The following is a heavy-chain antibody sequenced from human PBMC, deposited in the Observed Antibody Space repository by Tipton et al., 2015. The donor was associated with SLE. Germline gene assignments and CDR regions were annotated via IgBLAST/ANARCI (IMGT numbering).Heavy chain of an antibody. Sequence: TLSLTCTVSGGSISGYYWSWIRQPPGKGLEWIAYIHSSGSTNYNPSLKSRVTISADTSKNQFSLKVSSVTAADSAVYYCARHKVGIWAFDIWGQGTMVTVSS. CDR2: IHSSGST. V-gene: IGHV4-59*01. CDR3: ARHKVGIWAFDI. CDR1: GGSISGYY. J-gene: IGHJ3*02. D-gene: IGHD5-12*01.